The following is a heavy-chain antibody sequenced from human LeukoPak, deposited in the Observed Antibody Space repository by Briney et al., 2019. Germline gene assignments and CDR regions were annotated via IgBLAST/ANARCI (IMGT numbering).Heavy chain of an antibody. V-gene: IGHV1-46*01. CDR3: ASDSSGWLFDY. CDR2: INPSGGST. D-gene: IGHD6-19*01. Sequence: ASVTVSCKASGYTFTSYYMHWVRQAPGQGLEWMGIINPSGGSTSYAQKFQGRVTMTRDMSTSTVYMELSSLRSEDTAVYYCASDSSGWLFDYWGQGTLVTVSS. CDR1: GYTFTSYY. J-gene: IGHJ4*02.